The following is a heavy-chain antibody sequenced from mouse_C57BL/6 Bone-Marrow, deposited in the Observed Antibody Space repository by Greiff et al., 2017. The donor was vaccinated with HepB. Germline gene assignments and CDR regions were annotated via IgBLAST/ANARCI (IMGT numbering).Heavy chain of an antibody. D-gene: IGHD1-1*01. V-gene: IGHV1-64*01. CDR1: GYTFTSYW. CDR3: AREGEFITTVVADY. J-gene: IGHJ2*01. Sequence: VQLQQPGAELVKPGASVKLSCKASGYTFTSYWMHWVKQRPGQGLEWIGMIHPNSGSTNYNEKFKSKATLTVDKPSSTAYMQLSSLTSEDSAVYYCAREGEFITTVVADYWGQGTTLTVSS. CDR2: IHPNSGST.